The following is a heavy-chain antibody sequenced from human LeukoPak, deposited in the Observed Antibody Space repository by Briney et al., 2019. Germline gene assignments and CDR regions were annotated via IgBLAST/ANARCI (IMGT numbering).Heavy chain of an antibody. CDR2: IYWDDDK. D-gene: IGHD6-6*01. J-gene: IGHJ4*02. Sequence: SGPTLVKPTQTLTLTRTFSGFSLSTSGVGVGWIRQPPRKALEWLALIYWDDDKRYSPSLKSRLTITKDTSKNQVVLTMTNMDPVDTATYYCAYGVADSSSSSFDYWGQGTLVTVSS. V-gene: IGHV2-5*02. CDR3: AYGVADSSSSSFDY. CDR1: GFSLSTSGVG.